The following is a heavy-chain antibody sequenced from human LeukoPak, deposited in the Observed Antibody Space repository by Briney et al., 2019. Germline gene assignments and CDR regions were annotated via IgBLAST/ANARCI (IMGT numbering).Heavy chain of an antibody. J-gene: IGHJ4*02. Sequence: GGSLRLSCAASGFAFSSYGMYWVRQTPDKGLEWVAYLRKDGTYSNYADSVRGRFTISRDNSKNTLDLQMSSPRVEDTAVYYCASGGPTRGTLDHWGQGTLVTVSS. D-gene: IGHD1-26*01. CDR3: ASGGPTRGTLDH. V-gene: IGHV3-30*02. CDR1: GFAFSSYG. CDR2: LRKDGTYS.